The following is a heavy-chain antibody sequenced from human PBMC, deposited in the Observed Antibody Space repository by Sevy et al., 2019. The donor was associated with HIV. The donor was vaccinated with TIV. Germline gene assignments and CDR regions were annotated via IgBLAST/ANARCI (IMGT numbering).Heavy chain of an antibody. V-gene: IGHV3-11*01. Sequence: GGSLILSCAASGFTFSDFYMSWIRQAPGKGLEWVSYISDSGHIKHYEDSVKGRFLISMDNAHNTVHLQMNSLTAEDTADYYCVRGGGRIHDFDYWGRGTLVTVSS. D-gene: IGHD3-16*01. J-gene: IGHJ4*02. CDR2: ISDSGHIK. CDR1: GFTFSDFY. CDR3: VRGGGRIHDFDY.